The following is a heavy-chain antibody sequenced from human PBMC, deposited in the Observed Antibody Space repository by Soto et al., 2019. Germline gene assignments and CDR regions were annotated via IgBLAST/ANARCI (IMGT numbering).Heavy chain of an antibody. Sequence: QAQLVESGGGVVQPGRSLRLSCAASGFTFNIYALHWVRQAPGKGLEWVAVISFDGTKKYYSDSVQGRFTISRDNLKNTLYLQMNNLRVEDAALYFCAREDDYGYGYINYGLDVWGQGATGTVSS. CDR2: ISFDGTKK. V-gene: IGHV3-30-3*01. CDR1: GFTFNIYA. J-gene: IGHJ6*02. CDR3: AREDDYGYGYINYGLDV. D-gene: IGHD4-17*01.